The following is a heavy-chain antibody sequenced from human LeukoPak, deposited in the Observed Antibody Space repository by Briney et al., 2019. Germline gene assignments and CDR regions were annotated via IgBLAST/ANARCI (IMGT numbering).Heavy chain of an antibody. CDR1: GFTFDDYA. CDR3: AKVKSPYYYGSGSYWGPFDY. Sequence: GGSLRLSCAASGFTFDDYAMHWVRQAPGKGLEWVSGISWNSGSIGYADSVKGRFTISRDNAKNSLYLQMNSLRAEDTALYYCAKVKSPYYYGSGSYWGPFDYWGQGTLVTVSS. J-gene: IGHJ4*02. D-gene: IGHD3-10*01. V-gene: IGHV3-9*01. CDR2: ISWNSGSI.